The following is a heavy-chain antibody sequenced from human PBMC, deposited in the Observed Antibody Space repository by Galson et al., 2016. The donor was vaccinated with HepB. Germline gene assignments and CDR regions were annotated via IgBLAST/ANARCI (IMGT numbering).Heavy chain of an antibody. CDR2: ISPYNGET. CDR3: ASGPLRGPGYSEL. Sequence: SVKVSCKASGYTFPSYGISWVRQAPGQGLEWMRWISPYNGETIYAQTLQGRVTITTDTSKTTAKMQLSSLRPDDTAVYYCASGPLRGPGYSELWGRGTLVTVSS. CDR1: GYTFPSYG. V-gene: IGHV1-18*01. D-gene: IGHD4-17*01. J-gene: IGHJ2*01.